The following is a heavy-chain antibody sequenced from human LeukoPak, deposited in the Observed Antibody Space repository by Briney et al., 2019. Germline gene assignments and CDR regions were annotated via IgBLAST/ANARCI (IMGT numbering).Heavy chain of an antibody. D-gene: IGHD1-26*01. Sequence: GESLKISCKGSGYSFTNYWIGWVRQLPGKGLEWMGIIYPGDSDTRYSPSFQGQVTISADKSISTAYLQWSSLTASDTAMYYCARPAYSGRSDGFDIWGQGTMVAVSS. CDR3: ARPAYSGRSDGFDI. J-gene: IGHJ3*02. CDR2: IYPGDSDT. CDR1: GYSFTNYW. V-gene: IGHV5-51*01.